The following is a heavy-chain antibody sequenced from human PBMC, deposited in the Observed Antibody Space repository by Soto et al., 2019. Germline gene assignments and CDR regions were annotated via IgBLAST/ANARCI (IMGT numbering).Heavy chain of an antibody. CDR3: TRGIEVCSGYPRYYLDY. CDR1: GFIFSDSA. J-gene: IGHJ4*02. V-gene: IGHV3-73*02. CDR2: IRRKANNSAT. Sequence: EVQLVESGGGLVQPGGSLKLSCAASGFIFSDSALHWVRQASEKGLEWVGRIRRKANNSATTYAASVEGRFAISRDDSKNTAYLQMNSLKTEDTAIYYCTRGIEVCSGYPRYYLDYWGQGTLVTVSS. D-gene: IGHD3-3*01.